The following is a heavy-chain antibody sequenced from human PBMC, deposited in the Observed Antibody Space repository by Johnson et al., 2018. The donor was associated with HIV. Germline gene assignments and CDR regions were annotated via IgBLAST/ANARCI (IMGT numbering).Heavy chain of an antibody. CDR1: GFTFSSYG. D-gene: IGHD3-22*01. Sequence: QVQLVESGGGVVQPGRSLRLSCAASGFTFSSYGMHWVRQAPGKGLEWVAVISYDGSNKYYADSVKGRFTISRDNSKNTLYLQMNSLRAEDTAVYYCAKEGYYYDSKNDAFDIWGQETMVTVSS. J-gene: IGHJ3*02. V-gene: IGHV3-30*18. CDR3: AKEGYYYDSKNDAFDI. CDR2: ISYDGSNK.